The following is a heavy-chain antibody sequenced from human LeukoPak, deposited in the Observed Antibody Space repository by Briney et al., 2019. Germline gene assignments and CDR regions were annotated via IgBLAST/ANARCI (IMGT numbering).Heavy chain of an antibody. D-gene: IGHD4-17*01. CDR2: INPNSGGT. Sequence: ASVKVSCTASGYTFIGYNMHWVRQAPGQGLEWMGWINPNSGGTNYAQSFQGRVTMTRDTSISTAYMELSRLRSDDTALYYCALVGEALDYWGQGTLVTVSS. V-gene: IGHV1-2*02. J-gene: IGHJ4*02. CDR1: GYTFIGYN. CDR3: ALVGEALDY.